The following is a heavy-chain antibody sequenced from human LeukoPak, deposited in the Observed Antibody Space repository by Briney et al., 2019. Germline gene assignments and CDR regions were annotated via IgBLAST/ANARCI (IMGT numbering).Heavy chain of an antibody. CDR3: ARGSEGVLRYFDWLPVD. CDR1: GFTFSSYS. V-gene: IGHV3-21*01. CDR2: ISSSSSYI. J-gene: IGHJ4*02. Sequence: GGSLRLSCAASGFTFSSYSMNWVRQAPGKGLEWVSSISSSSSYIYYADSVKGRFTISRDNAKNSLYLQMNSLRAEDTAVYYCARGSEGVLRYFDWLPVDWGQGTLVTVSS. D-gene: IGHD3-9*01.